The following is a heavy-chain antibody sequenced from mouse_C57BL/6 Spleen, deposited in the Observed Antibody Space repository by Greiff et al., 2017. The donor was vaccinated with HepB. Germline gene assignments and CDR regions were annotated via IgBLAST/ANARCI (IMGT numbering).Heavy chain of an antibody. CDR1: GYTFTSYW. Sequence: QVQLKQPGAELVKPGASVKLSCKASGYTFTSYWMHWVKQRPGQGLEWIGMIHPNSGSTNYNEKFKSKATLTVDKSSSTAYMQLSSLTSEDSAVYYCARGRTAFDYYYAMDYWGQGTSVTVSS. CDR2: IHPNSGST. J-gene: IGHJ4*01. CDR3: ARGRTAFDYYYAMDY. D-gene: IGHD3-3*01. V-gene: IGHV1-64*01.